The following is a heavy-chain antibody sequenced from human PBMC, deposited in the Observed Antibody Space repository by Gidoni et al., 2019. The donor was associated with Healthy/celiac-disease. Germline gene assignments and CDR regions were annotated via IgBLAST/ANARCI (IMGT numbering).Heavy chain of an antibody. V-gene: IGHV1-8*01. D-gene: IGHD6-13*01. CDR2: MNPNSGNT. Sequence: QAQLVQSGAEVKKPGASVNVSCKASGYPFPSQDINWVRQATGQGLEWMGWMNPNSGNTGEAQKVQGRVTMTRNTYISTAYMELSSLRSEDTAVYYCARVGAAAGTGDDDYYYMDVWGKGTTVTVSS. CDR3: ARVGAAAGTGDDDYYYMDV. J-gene: IGHJ6*03. CDR1: GYPFPSQD.